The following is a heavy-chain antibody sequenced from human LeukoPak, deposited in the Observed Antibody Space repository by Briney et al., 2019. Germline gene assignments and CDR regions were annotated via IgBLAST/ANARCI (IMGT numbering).Heavy chain of an antibody. CDR2: IYYSGST. J-gene: IGHJ4*02. CDR1: GGSISSSSYY. V-gene: IGHV4-39*07. D-gene: IGHD2/OR15-2a*01. Sequence: PSETLSLTCTVSGGSISSSSYYWGWIRQPPGKGLEWIGSIYYSGSTYYNPSLKSRVTISVDTSKNQFSLKLSSVTAADTAVYYCARGGPFRNLRVLGWGQGTLVTVSS. CDR3: ARGGPFRNLRVLG.